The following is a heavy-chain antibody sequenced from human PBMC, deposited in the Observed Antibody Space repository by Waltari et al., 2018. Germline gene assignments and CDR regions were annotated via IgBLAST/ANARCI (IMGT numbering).Heavy chain of an antibody. CDR3: ARKYYYGSGYGMDV. V-gene: IGHV3-66*02. CDR1: GFTVSSND. Sequence: EVQLVESGGGLVQPGGSLRLSCAASGFTVSSNDMSGVRRAPGKGRAWGPVIYSVCGTNDADSGKGRFTMSRDNSKNTLYLQMNSLRAEDTAVYYCARKYYYGSGYGMDVWGQGTTVTVSS. CDR2: IYSVCGT. J-gene: IGHJ6*02. D-gene: IGHD3-10*01.